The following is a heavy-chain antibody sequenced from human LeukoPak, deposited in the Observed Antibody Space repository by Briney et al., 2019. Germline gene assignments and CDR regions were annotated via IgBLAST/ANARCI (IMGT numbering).Heavy chain of an antibody. CDR2: IKQDGAEK. CDR1: GFTFSRYC. V-gene: IGHV3-7*02. D-gene: IGHD6-13*01. J-gene: IGHJ2*01. Sequence: GGSLRLSCAASGFTFSRYCMSWVRQAPGKGLEWVSNIKQDGAEKYYVDSVKGRFTISRDNAKKSLYLQMNSLRAEDTAVYYCAKHQLVGDWYFDLWGRGTLVTVSS. CDR3: AKHQLVGDWYFDL.